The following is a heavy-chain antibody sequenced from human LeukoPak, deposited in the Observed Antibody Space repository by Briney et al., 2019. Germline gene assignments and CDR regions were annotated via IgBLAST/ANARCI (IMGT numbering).Heavy chain of an antibody. D-gene: IGHD3-16*01. J-gene: IGHJ4*02. CDR3: ASHVQGY. CDR2: ISSNGGST. Sequence: GGSLRLSCAASGFTFSSYAMHWVRQAPGKGLECVSAISSNGGSTYYANSVKGRFTISRDNSKNTLYLQMGSLRAEDMAVYYCASHVQGYWGQGTLVTVSS. V-gene: IGHV3-64*01. CDR1: GFTFSSYA.